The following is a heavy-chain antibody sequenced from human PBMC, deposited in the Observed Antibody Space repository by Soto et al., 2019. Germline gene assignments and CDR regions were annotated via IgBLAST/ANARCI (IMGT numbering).Heavy chain of an antibody. Sequence: QVQLVESGGGVVQPGRSLRLSCAASGFTFSNYGMNWVRQAPGKGLEWVAIIWYDGSNKYYADSVKGRFTISRDDSKNTLYLQMSSLRAEDTAVYYCATERGSGSSERSSGSSLGWFGSWGQGTLVTVSS. J-gene: IGHJ5*02. CDR1: GFTFSNYG. CDR2: IWYDGSNK. V-gene: IGHV3-33*01. CDR3: ATERGSGSSERSSGSSLGWFGS. D-gene: IGHD3-10*01.